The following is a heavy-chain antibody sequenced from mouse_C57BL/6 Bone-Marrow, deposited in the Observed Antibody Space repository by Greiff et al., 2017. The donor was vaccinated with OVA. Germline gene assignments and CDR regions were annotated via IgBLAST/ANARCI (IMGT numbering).Heavy chain of an antibody. D-gene: IGHD1-2*01. V-gene: IGHV5-4*01. Sequence: EVKVVESGGGLVKPGGSLKLSCAASGFTFSSYAMSWVRQTPEKRLEWVATISDGGSYTYYPANVKGRFPISRDNANNNLYLQMSHLKSEDTAMYYCAREGITTAPHWYFDVWGTGTTVTVSS. CDR3: AREGITTAPHWYFDV. CDR1: GFTFSSYA. CDR2: ISDGGSYT. J-gene: IGHJ1*03.